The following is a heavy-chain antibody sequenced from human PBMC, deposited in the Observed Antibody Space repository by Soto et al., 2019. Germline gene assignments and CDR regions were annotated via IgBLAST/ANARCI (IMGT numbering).Heavy chain of an antibody. CDR1: GFTVSSNY. CDR3: ARDRHPLDY. Sequence: EVQLVESGGGLVQPGGSLRLSCAASGFTVSSNYMSWVRQAPEKGLEWVSVIFSGGSTYYADSVKGRFTISRDNSKNTLYLQMNGLRAEDTAVYYGARDRHPLDYWGQGTLVTVSS. CDR2: IFSGGST. V-gene: IGHV3-66*01. J-gene: IGHJ4*02.